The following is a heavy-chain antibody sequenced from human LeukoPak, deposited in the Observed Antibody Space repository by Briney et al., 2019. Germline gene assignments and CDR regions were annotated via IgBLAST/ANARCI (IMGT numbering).Heavy chain of an antibody. CDR2: IYYSGST. CDR1: GGSISSYY. V-gene: IGHV4-59*01. D-gene: IGHD5-24*01. CDR3: ATNTVWLQLTGAFDI. Sequence: SETLSLTCTVSGGSISSYYWSWIRQPPGKGLEWIGYIYYSGSTNYNPSLKSRVTISVDTSKSQFSLKLSSVTAADTAVYYCATNTVWLQLTGAFDIWGQGTMVTVSS. J-gene: IGHJ3*02.